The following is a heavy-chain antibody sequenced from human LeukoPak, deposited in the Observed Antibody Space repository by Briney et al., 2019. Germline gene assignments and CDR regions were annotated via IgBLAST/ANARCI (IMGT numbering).Heavy chain of an antibody. Sequence: SETLSLTCTVSGGSFSSGSYYWSWIRQPPGKGLEWIGYIYYSGSTNYNPSLKSRVTISVDTSKNQFSLKLSSVTAADTAVYYCARDIVESSWSYYYYGMDVWGQGTTVTVSS. J-gene: IGHJ6*02. CDR3: ARDIVESSWSYYYYGMDV. CDR1: GGSFSSGSYY. D-gene: IGHD2-15*01. V-gene: IGHV4-61*01. CDR2: IYYSGST.